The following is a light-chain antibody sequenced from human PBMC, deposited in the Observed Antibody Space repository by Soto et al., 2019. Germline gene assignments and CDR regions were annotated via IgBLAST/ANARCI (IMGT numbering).Light chain of an antibody. V-gene: IGKV3-20*01. J-gene: IGKJ2*01. Sequence: EIVLTQSPGTLSLSPGEGATLSCRASQSVSSSYLAWYQQKPGQAPRLLIYGASSRATGIPDRFSGSGSGTDFALTITSLEPEDFAVYYCQQYGSSLYTFGLGTKLEIK. CDR3: QQYGSSLYT. CDR2: GAS. CDR1: QSVSSSY.